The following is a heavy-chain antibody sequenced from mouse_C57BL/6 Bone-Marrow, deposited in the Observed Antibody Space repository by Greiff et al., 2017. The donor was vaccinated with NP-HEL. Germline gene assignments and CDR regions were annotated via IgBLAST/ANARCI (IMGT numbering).Heavy chain of an antibody. J-gene: IGHJ4*01. CDR3: ARDEDFYYGSSLYYAMDY. CDR1: GYTFTSYW. D-gene: IGHD1-1*01. Sequence: VQLQQSGAELVKPGASVKLSCKASGYTFTSYWMHWVKQRPGRGLEWIGRIDPNSGGTKYNEKFKSKATLTVDKPSSTAYMQLSSLTSEDSAVYYCARDEDFYYGSSLYYAMDYWGQGTSVTVSS. CDR2: IDPNSGGT. V-gene: IGHV1-72*01.